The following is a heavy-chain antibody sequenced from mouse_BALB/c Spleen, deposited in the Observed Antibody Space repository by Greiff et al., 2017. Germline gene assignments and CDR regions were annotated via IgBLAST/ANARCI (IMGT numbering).Heavy chain of an antibody. D-gene: IGHD2-4*01. CDR1: GFNIKDYY. V-gene: IGHV14-1*02. J-gene: IGHJ4*01. CDR3: ARGDYGMDY. CDR2: IDPENGNT. Sequence: EVQLVESGAELVRPGALVKLSCKASGFNIKDYYMHWVKQRPEQGLEWIGWIDPENGNTIYDPKFQGKASITADTSSNTAYLQLSSLTSEDTAVYYCARGDYGMDYWGQGTSVTVSS.